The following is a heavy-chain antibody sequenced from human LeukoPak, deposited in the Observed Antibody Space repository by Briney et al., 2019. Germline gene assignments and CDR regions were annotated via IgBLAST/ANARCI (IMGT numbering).Heavy chain of an antibody. V-gene: IGHV4-4*07. Sequence: PSETLSLTCTVSGGPINNYYWIWIPQPAGKGLEWIGRIYTTGNTNYNPSLKSRVTMSVDTSKNQFSLKLSSVTAADTAVYYCARLRSGSYTYFDYWGQGTLVTVSS. CDR1: GGPINNYY. CDR3: ARLRSGSYTYFDY. CDR2: IYTTGNT. J-gene: IGHJ4*02. D-gene: IGHD3-10*02.